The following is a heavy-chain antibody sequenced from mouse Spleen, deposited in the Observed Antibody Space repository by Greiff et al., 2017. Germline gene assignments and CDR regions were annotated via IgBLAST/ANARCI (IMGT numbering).Heavy chain of an antibody. CDR1: GFTFSSYA. CDR2: ISSGGST. Sequence: DVMLVESGGGLVKPGGSLKLSCAASGFTFSSYAMSWVRQTPEKRLEWVASISSGGSTYYPDSVKGGFTISRDNARNILYLQMSSLRSEDTAMYYCARGPGNLDYWGQGTTLTVSS. CDR3: ARGPGNLDY. V-gene: IGHV5-6-5*01. J-gene: IGHJ2*01.